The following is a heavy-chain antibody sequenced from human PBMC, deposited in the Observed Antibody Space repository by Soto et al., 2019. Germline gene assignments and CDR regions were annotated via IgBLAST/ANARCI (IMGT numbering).Heavy chain of an antibody. CDR2: IIPIFGTA. Sequence: QIQLVQSGAEVKKPGSSVKVSCKASGGTFSSYAINWVRQAPGQGLEWMGGIIPIFGTANHAQRFKGRVTITADESTSTTYMELSSLRSEDTAVYYCARDRSPSSGSYPYWFDPWGQGTLVTVSS. V-gene: IGHV1-69*12. CDR1: GGTFSSYA. CDR3: ARDRSPSSGSYPYWFDP. D-gene: IGHD3-22*01. J-gene: IGHJ5*02.